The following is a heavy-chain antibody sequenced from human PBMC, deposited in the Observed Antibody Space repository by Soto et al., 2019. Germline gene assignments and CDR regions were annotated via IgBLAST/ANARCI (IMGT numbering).Heavy chain of an antibody. CDR3: ARVTREGELRGNFEY. CDR1: GYTFTSYG. J-gene: IGHJ4*01. V-gene: IGHV1-18*01. Sequence: ASVKVSCKASGYTFTSYGISWVRQAPGQGLEWMGWISAYNGNTNYAQKLQGRVTMTTDTSTSTVYMGLRSLGSEDTAVYYCARVTREGELRGNFEYWGQGTLVIVSS. CDR2: ISAYNGNT. D-gene: IGHD1-26*01.